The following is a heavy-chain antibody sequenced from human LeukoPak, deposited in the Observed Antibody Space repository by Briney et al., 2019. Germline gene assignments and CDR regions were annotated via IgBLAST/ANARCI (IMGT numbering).Heavy chain of an antibody. D-gene: IGHD3-10*01. V-gene: IGHV3-48*03. CDR1: GFSFSSYG. Sequence: GGTLCLSCAVSGFSFSSYGLYWVRLPPRPGLGRVSYVSICCSTIYYANSVQGRFTISRENAKNTLFSQMNSLRADDTAVYYFSRDLLGALEGFDYCGQGTLVTVSS. CDR2: VSICCSTI. CDR3: SRDLLGALEGFDY. J-gene: IGHJ4*02.